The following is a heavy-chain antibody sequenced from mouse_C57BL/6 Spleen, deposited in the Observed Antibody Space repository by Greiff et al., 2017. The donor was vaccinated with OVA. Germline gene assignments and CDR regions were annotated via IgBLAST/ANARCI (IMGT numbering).Heavy chain of an antibody. D-gene: IGHD1-1*01. V-gene: IGHV1-82*01. J-gene: IGHJ3*01. CDR2: IYPGDGDT. Sequence: QVQLQQSGPELVKPGASVKISCKASGYAFSSSWMNWVKQRPGKGLEWIGRIYPGDGDTNYNGKFKGKATLTADKSSSTAYMQLSSLTSEDSAVYFCASRGGPPTLYGSSPWFAYWGQGTLVTVSA. CDR3: ASRGGPPTLYGSSPWFAY. CDR1: GYAFSSSW.